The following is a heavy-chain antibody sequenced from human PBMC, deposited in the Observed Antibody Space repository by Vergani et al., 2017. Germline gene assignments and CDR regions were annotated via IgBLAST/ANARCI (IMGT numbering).Heavy chain of an antibody. V-gene: IGHV1-58*01. CDR2: IVVGSGNT. Sequence: QMQLVQSGPEVKKPGTSVKVSCKASGFTFTSSAVQWVRQARGQRLEWIGWIVVGSGNTNYAQKFQERVTITRDMSTSTAYMELSSLRSEDTAVYYCARKAEYNWNDGVAFDIWGQGTMVTVSS. D-gene: IGHD1-20*01. J-gene: IGHJ3*02. CDR3: ARKAEYNWNDGVAFDI. CDR1: GFTFTSSA.